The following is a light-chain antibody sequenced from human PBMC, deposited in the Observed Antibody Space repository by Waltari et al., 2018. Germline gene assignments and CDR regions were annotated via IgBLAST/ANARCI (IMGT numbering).Light chain of an antibody. Sequence: DIQLTQSPSFLSASIGDRVTITCRASQGISRYLAWYQQKPGKAPKLLIYAASTLQSGGPSRFSCSGAGTEFTLTISSLQPEDFATDYCQELNTYPHSLTFGGGTKVEI. CDR2: AAS. CDR3: QELNTYPHSLT. J-gene: IGKJ4*01. V-gene: IGKV1-9*01. CDR1: QGISRY.